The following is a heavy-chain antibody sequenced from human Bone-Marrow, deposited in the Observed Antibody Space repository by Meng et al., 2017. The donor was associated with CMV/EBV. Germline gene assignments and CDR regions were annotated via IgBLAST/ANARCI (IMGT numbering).Heavy chain of an antibody. J-gene: IGHJ4*02. CDR3: TTDRNPYCGGDCYVGEVDY. V-gene: IGHV3-15*01. CDR2: IKSKTDGGTT. D-gene: IGHD2-21*01. Sequence: GGSLRLSCAVSGFTFSNAWMSWVRQAPGKGLEWVGRIKSKTDGGTTDYAAPVKGRITISRDDAKNTLYLQMNSLKTEDTAVYYCTTDRNPYCGGDCYVGEVDYWGQGTLVTVSS. CDR1: GFTFSNAW.